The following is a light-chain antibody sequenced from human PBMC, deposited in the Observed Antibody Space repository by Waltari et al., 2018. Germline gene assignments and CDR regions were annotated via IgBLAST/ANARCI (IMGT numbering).Light chain of an antibody. V-gene: IGLV3-19*01. Sequence: SSELTHDPAVSVALGQTVRLTCQGDSLRTYYVSWFHQRPGEAPALAIYGKNNRPSRIAGRFSASSSGSTASLTISGAQAEEEADYYCHSRNSSGDVLIGGGTKLTV. J-gene: IGLJ2*01. CDR3: HSRNSSGDVL. CDR2: GKN. CDR1: SLRTYY.